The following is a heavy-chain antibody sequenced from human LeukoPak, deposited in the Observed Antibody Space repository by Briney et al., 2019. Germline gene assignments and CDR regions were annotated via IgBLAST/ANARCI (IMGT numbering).Heavy chain of an antibody. CDR3: ARDGGGGFDY. CDR2: IYHSGST. CDR1: GFTFSNYW. J-gene: IGHJ4*02. V-gene: IGHV4-4*02. Sequence: PGGSLRLSCAASGFTFSNYWMNWVRQPPGKGLEWIGEIYHSGSTNYNPSLKSRVTISVDKSKNQFSLKLSSVTAADTAVYYCARDGGGGFDYWGQGTLVTVSS. D-gene: IGHD3-16*01.